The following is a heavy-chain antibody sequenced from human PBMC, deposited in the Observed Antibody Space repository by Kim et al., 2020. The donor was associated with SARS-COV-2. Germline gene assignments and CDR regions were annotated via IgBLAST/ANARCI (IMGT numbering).Heavy chain of an antibody. D-gene: IGHD2-2*01. J-gene: IGHJ6*02. Sequence: SETLSLTCTVSGGSISSYYWSWIRQPPGKGLEWIGYIYYSGSTNYNPSLKSRVTISVDTSKNQFSLKLSSVTAADKAVYYCARDRGYCSSTSCYYYGMDVWGQGTTVTVSS. CDR1: GGSISSYY. CDR2: IYYSGST. CDR3: ARDRGYCSSTSCYYYGMDV. V-gene: IGHV4-59*01.